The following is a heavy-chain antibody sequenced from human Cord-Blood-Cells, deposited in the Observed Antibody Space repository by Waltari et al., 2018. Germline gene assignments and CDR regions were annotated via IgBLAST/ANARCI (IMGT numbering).Heavy chain of an antibody. CDR3: ATYYDFWSGYYYDY. Sequence: QVQLQQWGAGLLKPSETLSLTCAGYGGSFSGYYWSWIRQPPGKGLEWIGEINHSGSTNYNPSLKSRVTISVDTSKNQFSLKLSSVTAADTAVYYCATYYDFWSGYYYDYWGQGTLVTVSS. D-gene: IGHD3-3*01. V-gene: IGHV4-34*01. CDR1: GGSFSGYY. CDR2: INHSGST. J-gene: IGHJ4*02.